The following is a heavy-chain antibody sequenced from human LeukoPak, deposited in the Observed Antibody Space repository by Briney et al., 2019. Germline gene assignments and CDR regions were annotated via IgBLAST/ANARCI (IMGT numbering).Heavy chain of an antibody. J-gene: IGHJ5*02. V-gene: IGHV4-31*03. D-gene: IGHD3-22*01. CDR3: ARHEYIGNYVKFDP. Sequence: PSETLSLTCTVSGGSISSGGYYWSWIRQHPGKGLEWIGYIYYSGSTYYNPSLKSRVTISVDTSKNQFFLKLTSVTAADTAVYYCARHEYIGNYVKFDPWGQGTLVTVSS. CDR2: IYYSGST. CDR1: GGSISSGGYY.